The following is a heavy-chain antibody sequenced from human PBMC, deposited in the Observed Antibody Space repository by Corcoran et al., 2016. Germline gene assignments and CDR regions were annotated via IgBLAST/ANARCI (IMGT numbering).Heavy chain of an antibody. CDR3: ASQQLVSGY. CDR1: GFTFSSYS. V-gene: IGHV3-21*01. D-gene: IGHD6-13*01. CDR2: ISSSSSYI. Sequence: EVQLVESGGGLVKPGGSLRLSCAASGFTFSSYSMNWVRQAPGKGLEWVSSISSSSSYINYADSVKGRFTISRDNAKNSLYLQMNSLRAEDTAVYYCASQQLVSGYWGQGTLVTVSS. J-gene: IGHJ4*02.